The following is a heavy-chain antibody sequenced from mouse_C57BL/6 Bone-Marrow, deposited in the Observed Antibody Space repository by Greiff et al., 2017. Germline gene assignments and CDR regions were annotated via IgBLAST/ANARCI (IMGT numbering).Heavy chain of an antibody. CDR3: ARGYYYGTPYYAMDY. Sequence: QVHVKQSGPGLVQPSQSLSITCTVSGFSLTSYGVHWVRQSPGKGLEWLGVIWSGGSTDYNAAFISRLSISKDNSKSQVFFKMNSLQADDTAIYYCARGYYYGTPYYAMDYWGQGTSVTVSS. CDR2: IWSGGST. CDR1: GFSLTSYG. V-gene: IGHV2-2*01. J-gene: IGHJ4*01. D-gene: IGHD1-1*01.